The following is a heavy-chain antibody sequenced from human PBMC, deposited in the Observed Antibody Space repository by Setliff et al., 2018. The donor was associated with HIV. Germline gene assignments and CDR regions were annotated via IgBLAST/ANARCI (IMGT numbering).Heavy chain of an antibody. CDR3: VRQSAAASVSSAWYVNGAFDV. Sequence: ETLSLTCAVSVGSINSYYWSWIRQSPGSGLQWIGYIHYTGTTNYNPSLRSRLTISMDTTKSQFSLRLTSVTAADTAVYYCVRQSAAASVSSAWYVNGAFDVWGQGTMVTVSS. CDR2: IHYTGTT. V-gene: IGHV4-59*08. CDR1: VGSINSYY. J-gene: IGHJ3*01. D-gene: IGHD6-19*01.